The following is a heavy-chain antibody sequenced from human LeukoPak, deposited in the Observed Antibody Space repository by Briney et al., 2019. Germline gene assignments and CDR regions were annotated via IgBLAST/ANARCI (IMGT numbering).Heavy chain of an antibody. Sequence: GGSLRLSCAASGFTFSSYSMNWVRQAPGKGLEWVSSISSSSSYIYYADSVKGRFTISRDNAKNSLYLQMNSLRAEDTAVYYCARGVPDYYDSRKDAFDIWGQGTMVTVSS. D-gene: IGHD3-22*01. CDR1: GFTFSSYS. CDR3: ARGVPDYYDSRKDAFDI. J-gene: IGHJ3*02. V-gene: IGHV3-21*01. CDR2: ISSSSSYI.